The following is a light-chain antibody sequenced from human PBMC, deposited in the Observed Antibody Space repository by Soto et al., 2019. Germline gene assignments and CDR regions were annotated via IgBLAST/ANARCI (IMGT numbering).Light chain of an antibody. V-gene: IGKV3D-15*01. CDR2: AAS. CDR1: ENVRSN. CDR3: QQYNNWWT. Sequence: RVMTQSPDTLSVSPGERATLYCRASENVRSNLAWYQQKPGQAPRLLIYAASTRATGIPARFIGNGSGTEFTLTISSLQSEDFAVYYCQQYNNWWTFGQGTKVEIK. J-gene: IGKJ1*01.